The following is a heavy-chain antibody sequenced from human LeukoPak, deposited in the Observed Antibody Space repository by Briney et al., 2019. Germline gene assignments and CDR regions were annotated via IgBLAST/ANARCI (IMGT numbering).Heavy chain of an antibody. J-gene: IGHJ4*02. Sequence: GSLRLSCSVSGITLINYGMSWVRQAPAKGREWVAGLSGSGGGTNYADSVQGRFTISRDNPKNTLYLQMNSLRAEDTAVYFCAKRGVVIRVFLVGFHKEAYYFDSWGQGALVTVSS. CDR1: GITLINYG. D-gene: IGHD2/OR15-2a*01. V-gene: IGHV3-23*01. CDR3: AKRGVVIRVFLVGFHKEAYYFDS. CDR2: LSGSGGGT.